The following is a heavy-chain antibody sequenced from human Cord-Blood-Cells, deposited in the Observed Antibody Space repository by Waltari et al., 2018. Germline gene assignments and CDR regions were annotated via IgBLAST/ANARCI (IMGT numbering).Heavy chain of an antibody. CDR1: GGSISSYY. CDR2: IYYSGST. V-gene: IGHV4-59*01. Sequence: QVQLQESGPGLVKPSETLSLTCTVSGGSISSYYWSWIRQPPGKGLEWIGYIYYSGSTNYNPSLKSRVTISVDTSKNQFSLRLSSVTAADTAVYYCAREIGLGSGWLDYWGQGTLVTVSS. CDR3: AREIGLGSGWLDY. D-gene: IGHD6-19*01. J-gene: IGHJ4*02.